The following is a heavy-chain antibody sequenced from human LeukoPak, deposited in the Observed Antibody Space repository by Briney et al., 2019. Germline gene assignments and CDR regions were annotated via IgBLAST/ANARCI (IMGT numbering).Heavy chain of an antibody. CDR3: ARVDFWSGYWYFDY. J-gene: IGHJ4*02. D-gene: IGHD3-3*01. V-gene: IGHV3-53*04. CDR2: IYSGGST. CDR1: GFTVSSNY. Sequence: GGSLRLSCAASGFTVSSNYMSWVRQAPGKGLEWVSVIYSGGSTYYADSVKGRFTISRRNSKNTLYLQMNSLRAEDTAVYYCARVDFWSGYWYFDYWGQGTLVTVSS.